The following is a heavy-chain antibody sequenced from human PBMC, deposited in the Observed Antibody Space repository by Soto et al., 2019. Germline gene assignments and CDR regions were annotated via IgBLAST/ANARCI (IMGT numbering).Heavy chain of an antibody. J-gene: IGHJ6*02. CDR1: GFTVSSNY. Sequence: EVQLVESGGGLIQPGGSLRLSCAASGFTVSSNYMSWVRQAPGKGLEWVSSISSSSSYIYYADSVKGRFTISRDNAKNSLYLQMNSLRAEDTAVYYCARDGNDFWSGYLSYYYYGMDVWGQGTTVTVSS. CDR2: ISSSSSYI. V-gene: IGHV3-21*01. CDR3: ARDGNDFWSGYLSYYYYGMDV. D-gene: IGHD3-3*01.